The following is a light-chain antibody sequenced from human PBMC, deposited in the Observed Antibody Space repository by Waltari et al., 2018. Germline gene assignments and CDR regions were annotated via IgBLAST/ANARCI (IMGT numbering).Light chain of an antibody. J-gene: IGLJ1*01. CDR3: FSYAGSGIYV. CDR2: EDI. Sequence: HSALTQPASVSGSPGQSITISCPGTSSAVGRYNPVSWYQHPHGTPPKSIIYEDIKRPSGASNRFSGSKSANTASLTISGLQAEDEADYYCFSYAGSGIYVFGTGTKVTV. CDR1: SSAVGRYNP. V-gene: IGLV2-23*01.